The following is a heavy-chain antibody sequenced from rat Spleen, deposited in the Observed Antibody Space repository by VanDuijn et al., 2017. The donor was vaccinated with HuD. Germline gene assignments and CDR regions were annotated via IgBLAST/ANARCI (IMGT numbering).Heavy chain of an antibody. CDR2: ISPSGGST. Sequence: EVQLVESGGGLVQPGRSLKLSCAASGFTFSNYDIAWVRQAPTKGLEWVASISPSGGSTYYRESVKGRFTVSRDNAKTTLYLQMDSLRSEDTATYYCARHPDYSNYFDYWGQGVRVTVSS. D-gene: IGHD1-1*01. CDR1: GFTFSNYD. J-gene: IGHJ2*01. V-gene: IGHV5-25*01. CDR3: ARHPDYSNYFDY.